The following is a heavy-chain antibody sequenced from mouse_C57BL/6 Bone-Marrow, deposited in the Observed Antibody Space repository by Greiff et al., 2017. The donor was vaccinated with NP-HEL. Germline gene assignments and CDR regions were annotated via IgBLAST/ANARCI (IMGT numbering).Heavy chain of an antibody. CDR2: IDPSDSET. D-gene: IGHD3-3*01. CDR1: GYTFTSYW. J-gene: IGHJ1*03. V-gene: IGHV1-52*01. Sequence: QVQLQQSGAELVRPGSSVKLSCKASGYTFTSYWMHWVKQRPIQGLEWIGNIDPSDSETHYNQKFKDKATLTVDKSSSTAYMQLSSLTSEDSAVYYCARKGRGYFDVWGTGTTVTVSS. CDR3: ARKGRGYFDV.